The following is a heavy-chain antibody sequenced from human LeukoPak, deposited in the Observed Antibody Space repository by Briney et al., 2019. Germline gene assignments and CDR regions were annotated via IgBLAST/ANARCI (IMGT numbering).Heavy chain of an antibody. CDR2: INHSGST. V-gene: IGHV4-34*01. D-gene: IGHD1-1*01. CDR1: GGSFSGYY. CDR3: ARVHNRVDY. J-gene: IGHJ4*02. Sequence: KTSETLSLTCAVYGGSFSGYYWSWIRQPPGKGLEWIGEINHSGSTIYNPSLKSRVTISVDTSKNQFSLKLSSVTAADTAVYYCARVHNRVDYWGQGTLVTVSS.